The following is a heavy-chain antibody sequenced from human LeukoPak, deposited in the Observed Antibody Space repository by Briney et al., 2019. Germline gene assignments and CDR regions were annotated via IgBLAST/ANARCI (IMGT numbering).Heavy chain of an antibody. D-gene: IGHD1-26*01. CDR2: ISSSSSYI. CDR1: GFTFSNYA. CDR3: ARNSGIDAFDI. V-gene: IGHV3-21*01. J-gene: IGHJ3*02. Sequence: GSLRLSCTASGFTFSNYAMSWVRQAPGKGLEWVSSISSSSSYIYYADSVKGRFTISRDNAKNSLYLQMNSLRAEDTAVYYCARNSGIDAFDIWGQGTMVTVSS.